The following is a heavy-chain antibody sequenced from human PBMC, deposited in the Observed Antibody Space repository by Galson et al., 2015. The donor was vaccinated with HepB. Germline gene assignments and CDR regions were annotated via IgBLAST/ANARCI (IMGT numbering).Heavy chain of an antibody. D-gene: IGHD5-18*01. Sequence: SGYDFSDFYIHWVRQAPGQGLEWMGWINPNSGVTRYADKFQGGVTMTRDTSITTAYLELRRFKSDDTAVYYCATALRGNNYGRDYHGMDVWGQGTTVTVSS. V-gene: IGHV1-2*02. J-gene: IGHJ6*02. CDR3: ATALRGNNYGRDYHGMDV. CDR2: INPNSGVT. CDR1: GYDFSDFY.